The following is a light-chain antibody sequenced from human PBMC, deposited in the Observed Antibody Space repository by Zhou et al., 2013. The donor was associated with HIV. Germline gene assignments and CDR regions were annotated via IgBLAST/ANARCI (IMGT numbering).Light chain of an antibody. V-gene: IGKV1-6*01. J-gene: IGKJ2*01. CDR2: GAS. CDR1: QGIRND. Sequence: AIQMTQSPSSLSASVGDSVSITCRASQGIRNDLGWYQQRPGKAPKILIYGASTLQSGVPSRFSGSGSGTEFTLTISSLQPEDFATYYCLQDYNYPYTFGQGTKLEIK. CDR3: LQDYNYPYT.